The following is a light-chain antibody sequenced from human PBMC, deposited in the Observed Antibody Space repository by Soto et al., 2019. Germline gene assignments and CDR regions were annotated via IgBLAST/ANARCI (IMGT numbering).Light chain of an antibody. CDR3: GTWDSSLSAFV. CDR2: GND. Sequence: VLTQPPSVSAAPGQRVTISCSGSNSNIGNNYVSWYQQVPGTAPKLLIYGNDKRPSGIPDRLSGSKSGTSASLGITGLQTGDEADYYCGTWDSSLSAFVFGTGTKLTVL. J-gene: IGLJ1*01. CDR1: NSNIGNNY. V-gene: IGLV1-51*01.